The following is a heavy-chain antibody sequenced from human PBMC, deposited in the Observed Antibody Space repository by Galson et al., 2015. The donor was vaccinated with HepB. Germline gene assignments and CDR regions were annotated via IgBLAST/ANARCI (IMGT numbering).Heavy chain of an antibody. Sequence: SLRLSCAASGFTFSSYAMSWVRQAPGKGLEWVSAISGSGGSTYYADSVKGRFTISRDNSKNTLYLQMNSLRAEDTAVYYCAKDSQRGITMVRGVRYWGQGTLVTVSS. CDR1: GFTFSSYA. V-gene: IGHV3-23*01. CDR3: AKDSQRGITMVRGVRY. D-gene: IGHD3-10*01. J-gene: IGHJ4*02. CDR2: ISGSGGST.